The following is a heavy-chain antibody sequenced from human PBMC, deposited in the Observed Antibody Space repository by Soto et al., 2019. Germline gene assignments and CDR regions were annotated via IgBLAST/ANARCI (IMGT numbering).Heavy chain of an antibody. V-gene: IGHV2-5*02. D-gene: IGHD6-19*01. CDR3: AHLAVAGTDPLEFDY. CDR1: GFSLSTSGVG. Sequence: QITLKESGPTLVKPTQTLTLTCTFSGFSLSTSGVGVGWIRQPPGKALEWLALIYWDDDKRYSPSLKSRLTITNDTSKNQVVLTMTNMDPVDTATYYCAHLAVAGTDPLEFDYWGQGTLVTVSS. CDR2: IYWDDDK. J-gene: IGHJ4*02.